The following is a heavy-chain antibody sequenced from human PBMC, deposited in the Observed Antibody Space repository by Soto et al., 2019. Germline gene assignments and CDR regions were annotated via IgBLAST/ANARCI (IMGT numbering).Heavy chain of an antibody. J-gene: IGHJ4*02. V-gene: IGHV3-30-3*01. D-gene: IGHD3-22*01. CDR1: GFTFSSYA. CDR2: ISYDGSNK. CDR3: ARPSDSSGYYYVD. Sequence: QVQLVESGGGVVQPGSSLRLSCAASGFTFSSYAMHWVRQAPGKGLEWVAVISYDGSNKYYADSVKGRFTISRDNSKNTLYLQMNSLRAEDTAVYYCARPSDSSGYYYVDWGQGTLVTVSS.